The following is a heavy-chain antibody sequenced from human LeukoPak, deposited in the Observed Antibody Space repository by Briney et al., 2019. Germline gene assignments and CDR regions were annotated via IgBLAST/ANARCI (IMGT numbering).Heavy chain of an antibody. J-gene: IGHJ4*02. CDR3: AKSVGMITQLDY. V-gene: IGHV3-21*04. D-gene: IGHD3-16*01. CDR1: GFTFSSYS. CDR2: ISSGSSYI. Sequence: GGSLRLSCAASGFTFSSYSMNWVRQAPGKGLEWVSFISSGSSYIYYADSVKGRFTISRDNSKNTLYLQMNSLRAEDTAVYYCAKSVGMITQLDYWGQGTLVTVSS.